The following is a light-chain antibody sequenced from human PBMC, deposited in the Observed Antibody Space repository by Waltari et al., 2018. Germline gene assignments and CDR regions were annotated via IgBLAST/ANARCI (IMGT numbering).Light chain of an antibody. CDR2: TAS. V-gene: IGKV1-39*01. CDR3: QQSYSSPWT. J-gene: IGKJ1*01. CDR1: QSISDY. Sequence: IQMTQSPPALSASVGDRVAITCRASQSISDYLHWYQQKPGKGPRVLIYTASSLQRGVPTRFSGSGSGTEFTLTISTLQPEDAATYYCQQSYSSPWTFGQGTKVEIK.